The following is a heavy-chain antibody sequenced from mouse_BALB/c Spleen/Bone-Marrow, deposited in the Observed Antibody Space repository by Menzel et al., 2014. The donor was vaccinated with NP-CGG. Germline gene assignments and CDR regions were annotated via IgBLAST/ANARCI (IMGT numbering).Heavy chain of an antibody. Sequence: VQGVESGVELVKPGASVKLSCKASGNTFTSYDINWVRQRPEQGLEWIGWIFPGDSTTKYNEKFKGKATLSTDKSSSTVHMQLSRLTSEDSAVYFCVRSRLRDWYFDVWGAGITVTISS. J-gene: IGHJ1*01. CDR2: IFPGDSTT. D-gene: IGHD1-2*01. CDR1: GNTFTSYD. CDR3: VRSRLRDWYFDV. V-gene: IGHV1S56*01.